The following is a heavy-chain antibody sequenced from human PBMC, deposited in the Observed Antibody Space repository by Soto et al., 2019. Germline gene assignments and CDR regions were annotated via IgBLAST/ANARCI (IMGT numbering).Heavy chain of an antibody. Sequence: QVQLVESGGGVVQPGRSLRLSCAASGFTFSSYGMHWVRQAPGKGLEWVAVIWYDGSNKYYADSVKGRFTISRDNSKNTLYLQMNSLRAEDTAVYYCAREQWLGGVGSYFDYWGQGTLVTVSS. CDR3: AREQWLGGVGSYFDY. D-gene: IGHD6-19*01. V-gene: IGHV3-33*01. CDR2: IWYDGSNK. J-gene: IGHJ4*02. CDR1: GFTFSSYG.